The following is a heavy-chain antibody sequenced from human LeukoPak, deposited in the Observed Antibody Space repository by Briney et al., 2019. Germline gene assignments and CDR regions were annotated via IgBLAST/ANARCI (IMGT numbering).Heavy chain of an antibody. Sequence: SETLSLTCAVYGGSFSGYYWNWLRQPPGKGLEWIGEINHSGSTNYNPSLKSRVTISVDTSKNQFSLMLSSVTAADTAVYYCASGYSSSWSYWGQGTLVTVSS. V-gene: IGHV4-34*01. D-gene: IGHD6-13*01. CDR2: INHSGST. J-gene: IGHJ4*02. CDR3: ASGYSSSWSY. CDR1: GGSFSGYY.